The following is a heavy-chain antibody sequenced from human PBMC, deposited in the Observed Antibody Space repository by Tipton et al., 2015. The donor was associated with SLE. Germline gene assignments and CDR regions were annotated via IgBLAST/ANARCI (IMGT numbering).Heavy chain of an antibody. D-gene: IGHD3-10*01. CDR2: IYYSGST. Sequence: TLSLTCTVSGGSISSSSYYWGWIRQPPGKGLEWIGSIYYSGSTYYNPSPKSRVTISVDTPKNQFSLKLSSVTAADTAVYYCARQVAYYYGSGSYYFDYWGQGTLVTVSS. CDR1: GGSISSSSYY. V-gene: IGHV4-39*01. J-gene: IGHJ4*02. CDR3: ARQVAYYYGSGSYYFDY.